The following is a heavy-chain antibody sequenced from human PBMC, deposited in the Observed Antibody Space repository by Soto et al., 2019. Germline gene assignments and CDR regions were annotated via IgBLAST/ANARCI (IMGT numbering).Heavy chain of an antibody. CDR3: VREGYSGRYAAV. CDR1: GSTFSNYD. Sequence: QVQLVQSGGGVVQPGRSLSISCEASGSTFSNYDMDWVRQAPGKGLEWVAIISFDGSKTYYADCVKGRFTVTRDNSKNTLFMQMNSMRTDDKATYYCVREGYSGRYAAVWGQGSLGTVSS. V-gene: IGHV3-30*03. D-gene: IGHD3-16*01. CDR2: ISFDGSKT. J-gene: IGHJ4*02.